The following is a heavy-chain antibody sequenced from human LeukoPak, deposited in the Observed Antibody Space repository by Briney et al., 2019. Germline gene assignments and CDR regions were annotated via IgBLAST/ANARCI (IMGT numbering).Heavy chain of an antibody. CDR1: GFTFSSYA. CDR3: AKGRYDFWSGYYYFDY. V-gene: IGHV3-23*01. D-gene: IGHD3-3*01. J-gene: IGHJ4*02. Sequence: PGGSLRLSCAASGFTFSSYAMSWVRQAPGKGLECVSAISGSGGSTYYADSVKGRFTISRDNSKNTLYLQMNSLRAEDTAVYYCAKGRYDFWSGYYYFDYWGQGTLVTVSS. CDR2: ISGSGGST.